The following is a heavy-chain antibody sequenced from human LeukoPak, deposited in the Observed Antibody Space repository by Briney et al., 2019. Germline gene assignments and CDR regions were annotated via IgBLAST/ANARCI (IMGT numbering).Heavy chain of an antibody. CDR2: ISSSSSYI. V-gene: IGHV3-21*01. D-gene: IGHD6-13*01. CDR1: GFTFSSYS. J-gene: IGHJ5*02. CDR3: AKDGYSSSWFDP. Sequence: GGSLRLSCAASGFTFSSYSMNWVRQAPGKGLEWVSSISSSSSYIYYADSVKGRFTISRDNAKNSLYLQMNSLRAEDTAVYYCAKDGYSSSWFDPWGQGTLVTVSS.